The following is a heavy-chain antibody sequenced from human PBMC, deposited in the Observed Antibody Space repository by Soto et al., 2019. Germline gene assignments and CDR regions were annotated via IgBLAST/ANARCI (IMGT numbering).Heavy chain of an antibody. D-gene: IGHD2-15*01. CDR3: SILSFSGYSRYLFAS. V-gene: IGHV5-51*01. Sequence: GESLKISCQGSGYTFNNYWIAWVRQVPGEGLEWMGFVYPGDSDTRYSPSFQGHVTISADKSDTTAYLQWASLKASDTGMYYCSILSFSGYSRYLFASSAQGTLVTVSA. CDR2: VYPGDSDT. CDR1: GYTFNNYW. J-gene: IGHJ4*02.